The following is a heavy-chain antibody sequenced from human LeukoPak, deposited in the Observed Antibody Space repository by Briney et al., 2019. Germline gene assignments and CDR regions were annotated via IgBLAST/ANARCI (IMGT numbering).Heavy chain of an antibody. V-gene: IGHV3-21*01. CDR1: GFTFSSYS. CDR3: ARDDCSSTSCFSYYGMDV. Sequence: GRSLRLSCAASGFTFSSYSMNCVRQAPGKGREWVSSISSSSYIYYADSVKGRFTISRDNAKNSLYLQMNSLRAEDTAVYYCARDDCSSTSCFSYYGMDVWGQGTTVTVSS. D-gene: IGHD2-2*01. J-gene: IGHJ6*02. CDR2: ISSSSYI.